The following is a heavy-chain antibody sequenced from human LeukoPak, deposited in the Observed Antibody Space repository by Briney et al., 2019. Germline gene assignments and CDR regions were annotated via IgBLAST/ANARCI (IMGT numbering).Heavy chain of an antibody. CDR3: ATQAYCGGDCYAPYYFDY. CDR2: FDPEDGET. J-gene: IGHJ4*02. CDR1: GYTLTELS. D-gene: IGHD2-21*02. Sequence: ASVKVSCKVSGYTLTELSMHWVRQAPGKGLGWMGGFDPEDGETIYAQKFQGRVTMTEDTSTDTAYMELSSLRSEDTAVYYCATQAYCGGDCYAPYYFDYWGQGTLVTVSS. V-gene: IGHV1-24*01.